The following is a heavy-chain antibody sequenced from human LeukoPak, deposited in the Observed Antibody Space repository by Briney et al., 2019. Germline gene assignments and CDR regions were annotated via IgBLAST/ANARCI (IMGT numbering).Heavy chain of an antibody. Sequence: PGGSLRLSCAASGFTFSSYSMNWVRQPPGKGLEWIGSIYYSGSTYYNPSLKSRVTISVDTSKNQFSLRLSSVTAADTAVYFCARLGMAAPGSRYFDYWGQGTLVTVSS. CDR2: IYYSGST. D-gene: IGHD6-13*01. CDR1: GFTFSSYSMN. V-gene: IGHV4-39*01. CDR3: ARLGMAAPGSRYFDY. J-gene: IGHJ4*02.